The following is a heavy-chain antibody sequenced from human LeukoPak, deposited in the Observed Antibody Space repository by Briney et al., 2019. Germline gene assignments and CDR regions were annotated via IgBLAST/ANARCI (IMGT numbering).Heavy chain of an antibody. V-gene: IGHV3-23*01. CDR1: GFTFSSYA. CDR3: AKDSEYDSSGYYSATFDY. D-gene: IGHD3-22*01. Sequence: PGGSLRLSCAASGFTFSSYAMSWVRQAPGKGLEWVSAISGSGGSTYYADSVKGRFTISRDNSKNTLYLQMNSLRAEDTAVYYCAKDSEYDSSGYYSATFDYWGQGTLVTVSS. CDR2: ISGSGGST. J-gene: IGHJ4*02.